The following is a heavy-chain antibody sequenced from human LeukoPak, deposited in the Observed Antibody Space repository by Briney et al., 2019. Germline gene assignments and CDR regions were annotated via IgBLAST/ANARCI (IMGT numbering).Heavy chain of an antibody. J-gene: IGHJ3*01. D-gene: IGHD4-11*01. CDR2: IYHTGSA. Sequence: PSETLSLTCSVSGGXISSFRCSWIRQPPGKGLEWIAYIYHTGSASYNPSLKSRVIISIDTSKNQFSLQMSSLTAADTAVYYCARHRHDYDAFYLWGQGTRVTVSS. V-gene: IGHV4-59*08. CDR3: ARHRHDYDAFYL. CDR1: GGXISSFR.